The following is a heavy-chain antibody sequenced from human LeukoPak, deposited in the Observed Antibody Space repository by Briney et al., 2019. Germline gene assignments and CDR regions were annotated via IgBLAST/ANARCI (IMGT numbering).Heavy chain of an antibody. Sequence: GGSLRLSCAASGFTFSSYAMSWFRQAPGKGLEWVSAIGGSAGGAFYADSVKGRFTISRDNSKNTLHLQMNSLRAEDTAIYYCAKKGCASISCYNNFWGQGTLVTVSS. J-gene: IGHJ4*02. V-gene: IGHV3-23*01. D-gene: IGHD2-2*02. CDR3: AKKGCASISCYNNF. CDR2: IGGSAGGA. CDR1: GFTFSSYA.